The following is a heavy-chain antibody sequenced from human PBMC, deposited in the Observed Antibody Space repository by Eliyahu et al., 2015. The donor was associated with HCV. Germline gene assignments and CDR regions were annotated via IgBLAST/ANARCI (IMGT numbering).Heavy chain of an antibody. V-gene: IGHV4-34*12. J-gene: IGHJ6*02. Sequence: QVQLQQWGAGLLKPSETLSLTCAVYGGSLSNYYWSWIRQPPGRGLEWIGEIVYIVGENNNPSLKSRVTISMDTSNNQFSLKLNSVTAADTATYYCARVGAGSDRAYNKFGLDVWGQGTTVTVSS. D-gene: IGHD1-26*01. CDR3: ARVGAGSDRAYNKFGLDV. CDR1: GGSLSNYY. CDR2: IVYIVGE.